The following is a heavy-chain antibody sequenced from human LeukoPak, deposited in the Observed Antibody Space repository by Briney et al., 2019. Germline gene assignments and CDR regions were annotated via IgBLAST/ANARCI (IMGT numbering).Heavy chain of an antibody. V-gene: IGHV3-23*01. CDR3: AKTSPPYFDWAPVDS. J-gene: IGHJ4*02. D-gene: IGHD3-9*01. CDR1: GFTFSSYG. CDR2: ISGSGGST. Sequence: GGTLRLSCAASGFTFSSYGMSWVRQAPGKGLEWVSAISGSGGSTYYADSVKGRFTISRDNSKNTLYLQMNSLRAEDTAVYYCAKTSPPYFDWAPVDSWGQGTLVTVSS.